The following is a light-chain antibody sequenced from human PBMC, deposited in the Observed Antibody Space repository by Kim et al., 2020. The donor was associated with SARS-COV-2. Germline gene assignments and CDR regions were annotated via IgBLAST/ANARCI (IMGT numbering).Light chain of an antibody. Sequence: DIQMTQSPSSLSASVGDRVTITCRASHRISRYLNWYQQKPRKAPKLLIYGAPSLRSGVPSRFSGSGSDTDFSLTINSLQPEDFATYFCQQGFSFPYTFGQGTKLEI. CDR1: HRISRY. J-gene: IGKJ2*01. CDR3: QQGFSFPYT. V-gene: IGKV1-39*01. CDR2: GAP.